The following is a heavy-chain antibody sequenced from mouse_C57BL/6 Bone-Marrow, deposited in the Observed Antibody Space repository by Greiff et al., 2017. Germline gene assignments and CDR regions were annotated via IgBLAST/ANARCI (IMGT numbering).Heavy chain of an antibody. CDR2: INPYNGGT. CDR1: GYTFPDYY. J-gene: IGHJ1*03. Sequence: EVQLQQSGPVLVKPGASVKMSCKASGYTFPDYYMNWVKQSHGKSLEWIGVINPYNGGTSYNQKFKGKATLTVDKSSSTAYMELNSLTSEDSAVYYCARRNYYGSSYWYFDVWGTGTTVTVSS. CDR3: ARRNYYGSSYWYFDV. V-gene: IGHV1-19*01. D-gene: IGHD1-1*01.